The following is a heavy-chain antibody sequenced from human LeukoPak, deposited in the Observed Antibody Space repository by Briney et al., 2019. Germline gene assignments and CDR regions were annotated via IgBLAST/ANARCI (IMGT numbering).Heavy chain of an antibody. Sequence: GRSLRLSCVASGFSFSSYGMHWVRQAPGKGLEWVTVISDDGTNKYYVDSVKGRFTISRDNSKNTLYLQMNSLRAEDTAVYYCARAYYGDYIKEGAFDIWGQGTMVTVSS. CDR1: GFSFSSYG. CDR2: ISDDGTNK. J-gene: IGHJ3*02. CDR3: ARAYYGDYIKEGAFDI. V-gene: IGHV3-30*03. D-gene: IGHD4-17*01.